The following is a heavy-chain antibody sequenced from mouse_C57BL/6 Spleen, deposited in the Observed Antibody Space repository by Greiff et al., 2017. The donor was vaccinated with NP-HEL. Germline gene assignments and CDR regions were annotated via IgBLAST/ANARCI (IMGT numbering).Heavy chain of an antibody. V-gene: IGHV1-53*01. CDR2: INPSTFGT. Sequence: QVQLQQPGTSLVKPVASVNLSCKASGSPFTSYWMPCVNQLPGQVLEWIGTINPSTFGTNYNEKFKSKATLTVDKSSSTAYMQLSSLTSEDSAVYYCARSSGYPYWGQGTLVTVSA. J-gene: IGHJ3*01. CDR1: GSPFTSYW. D-gene: IGHD3-2*02. CDR3: ARSSGYPY.